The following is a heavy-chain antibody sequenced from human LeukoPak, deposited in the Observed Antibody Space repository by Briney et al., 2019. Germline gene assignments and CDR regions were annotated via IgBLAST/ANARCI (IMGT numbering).Heavy chain of an antibody. Sequence: SETLSLTSIVSGGSISSYYWSWIRQPPGKGLEWIGYIYYSGTTNYNPSLKSRVTLSVDTSKNQFSLKLTSVTAADTAVYYCARDSSGYYHWFDPWGQGTLVTVSS. CDR2: IYYSGTT. D-gene: IGHD3-22*01. CDR3: ARDSSGYYHWFDP. CDR1: GGSISSYY. J-gene: IGHJ5*02. V-gene: IGHV4-59*01.